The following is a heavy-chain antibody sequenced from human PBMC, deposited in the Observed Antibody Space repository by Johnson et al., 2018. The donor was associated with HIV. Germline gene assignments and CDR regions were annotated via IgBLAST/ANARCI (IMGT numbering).Heavy chain of an antibody. J-gene: IGHJ3*02. CDR2: VSYDGSNI. V-gene: IGHV3-30*04. CDR3: ARFFYYDSNDGFDI. CDR1: GFTFTSYA. Sequence: QVQLVESGGGLVQPGRSLRLSCAASGFTFTSYAMHCIRQAPGKGLEWVALVSYDGSNIHYADYVKGRFTISRDSSKTMLYLQMNSLRTEEQAVYYCARFFYYDSNDGFDIWGQGTRVTVSS. D-gene: IGHD3-22*01.